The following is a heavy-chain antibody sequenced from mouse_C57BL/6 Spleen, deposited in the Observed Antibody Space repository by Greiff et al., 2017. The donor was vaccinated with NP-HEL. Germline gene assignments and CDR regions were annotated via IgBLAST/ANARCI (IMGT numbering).Heavy chain of an antibody. D-gene: IGHD2-5*01. CDR3: ARTYYSNYAMDY. CDR2: IDPSDSET. CDR1: GYTFTSYW. V-gene: IGHV1-52*01. Sequence: QVHVKQPGAELVRPGSSVKLSCKASGYTFTSYWMHWVKQRPIQGLEWIGNIDPSDSETHYNQKFKDKATLTVDKSSSTAYMQLSSLTSEDSAVYYCARTYYSNYAMDYWGQGTSVTVSS. J-gene: IGHJ4*01.